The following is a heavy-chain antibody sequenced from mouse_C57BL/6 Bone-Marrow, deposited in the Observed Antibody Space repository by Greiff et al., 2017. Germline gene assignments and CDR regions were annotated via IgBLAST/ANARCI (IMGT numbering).Heavy chain of an antibody. V-gene: IGHV5-17*01. CDR2: ISSGSSTI. CDR3: ARSISYGSSYDYAMDY. J-gene: IGHJ4*01. D-gene: IGHD1-1*01. Sequence: EVKLVESGGGLVKPGGSLKLSCAASGFTFSDYGMHWVRQAPEKGLEWVAYISSGSSTIYYADTVKGRFTISRDNAKNTLFLQMTSLRSEYTAMYYCARSISYGSSYDYAMDYWGQGTSVTVS. CDR1: GFTFSDYG.